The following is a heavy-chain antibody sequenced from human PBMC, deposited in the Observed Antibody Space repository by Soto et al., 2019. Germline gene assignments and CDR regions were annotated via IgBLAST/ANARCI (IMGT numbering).Heavy chain of an antibody. J-gene: IGHJ5*02. CDR2: ISAYNGKT. V-gene: IGHV1-18*01. CDR1: GYTFTSYG. CDR3: ARDLLDIVVVPAAIHLYNWFDP. Sequence: ASVKVSCKASGYTFTSYGISWVRQAPGQGLEWMGWISAYNGKTNYAQKLQGRVTMTTDTSTSTAYMDLRSLRSDVTAVYYCARDLLDIVVVPAAIHLYNWFDPWGQGALVTVSS. D-gene: IGHD2-2*01.